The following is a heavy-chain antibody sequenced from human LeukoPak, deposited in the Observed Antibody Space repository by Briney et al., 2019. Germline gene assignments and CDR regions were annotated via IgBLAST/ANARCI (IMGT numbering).Heavy chain of an antibody. CDR1: GGSISSSGYY. D-gene: IGHD3-16*01. J-gene: IGHJ4*02. V-gene: IGHV4-39*01. CDR2: IYYSGST. CDR3: ARGAGWLIDY. Sequence: PSETLSLTCTVSGGSISSSGYYWGWIRQPPGKGLEWIGSIYYSGSTFYNTSLKSRVTISVDTSKNRFSLKLSSVTAADTAVYYCARGAGWLIDYWGQGILVTVSS.